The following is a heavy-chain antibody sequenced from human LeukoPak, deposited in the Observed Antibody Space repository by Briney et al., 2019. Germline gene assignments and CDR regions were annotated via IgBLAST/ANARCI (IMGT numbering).Heavy chain of an antibody. CDR2: ISWNSGSI. J-gene: IGHJ6*03. CDR1: GFTFDDYA. V-gene: IGHV3-9*01. CDR3: AKGVGGSANYYYMDV. Sequence: GGSLRLSCAASGFTFDDYAMHWVRQAPGKGLEWVSGISWNSGSIHYADSVKGRFTISRDNSKNTLWLQMNSLRAEDTAVYYCAKGVGGSANYYYMDVWGKGTTVTVSS. D-gene: IGHD3-10*01.